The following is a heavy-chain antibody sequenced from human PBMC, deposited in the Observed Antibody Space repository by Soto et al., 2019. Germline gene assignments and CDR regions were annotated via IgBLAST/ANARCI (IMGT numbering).Heavy chain of an antibody. CDR3: ARSWANWNDGIHYYYYYGMDV. D-gene: IGHD1-20*01. CDR2: IIPIFGTA. CDR1: GGTFSIYA. Sequence: GASVKVSCKASGGTFSIYAISWVRQAPGQGLEWMGGIIPIFGTANYAQKFQGRVTITADESTSTAYMELSSLRSEDTAVYYCARSWANWNDGIHYYYYYGMDVWGKGTTVTVSS. J-gene: IGHJ6*04. V-gene: IGHV1-69*13.